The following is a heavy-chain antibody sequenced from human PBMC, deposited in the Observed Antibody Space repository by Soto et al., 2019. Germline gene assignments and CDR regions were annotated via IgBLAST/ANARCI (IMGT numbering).Heavy chain of an antibody. CDR1: GFTFSSYS. Sequence: EVQLVESGGGLVQPGGSLRLSCAASGFTFSSYSMNWVRQAPGKGLEWVSYISSSSSTIYYADSVKGRFTISRDNAKNSLYLQMNSLRDEDTAVYYCVREGLLRLRFAFDIWGQGTMVTVSS. D-gene: IGHD3-16*01. V-gene: IGHV3-48*02. CDR2: ISSSSSTI. CDR3: VREGLLRLRFAFDI. J-gene: IGHJ3*02.